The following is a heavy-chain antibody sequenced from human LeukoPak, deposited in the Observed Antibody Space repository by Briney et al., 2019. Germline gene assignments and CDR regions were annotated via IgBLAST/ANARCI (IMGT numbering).Heavy chain of an antibody. J-gene: IGHJ3*02. CDR3: ARHFPWYYYDSSGAPTRNDAFDI. D-gene: IGHD3-22*01. Sequence: PSETLSLTCTVSGGSISSYYWSWIRQPPGKGLEWIGYIYYSGSTNYNPSLKSRVTISVDTSKNQFSLKLSSVTAADTAVYYCARHFPWYYYDSSGAPTRNDAFDIWGQGTMVTVSS. CDR2: IYYSGST. CDR1: GGSISSYY. V-gene: IGHV4-59*01.